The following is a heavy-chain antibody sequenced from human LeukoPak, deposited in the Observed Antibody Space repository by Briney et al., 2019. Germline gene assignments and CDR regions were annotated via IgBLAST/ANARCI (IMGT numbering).Heavy chain of an antibody. J-gene: IGHJ6*02. CDR2: INHSGST. V-gene: IGHV4-34*01. CDR1: GGPFSGYY. Sequence: SETLSLTCAVYGGPFSGYYWSWIRQPPGKGLEWIGEINHSGSTNYNPSLKSRVTISVDTSKNQFSLKLSPVTAADTAVYYCASLYSSSWYGYYYYGMDVWGQGTTVTVSS. D-gene: IGHD6-13*01. CDR3: ASLYSSSWYGYYYYGMDV.